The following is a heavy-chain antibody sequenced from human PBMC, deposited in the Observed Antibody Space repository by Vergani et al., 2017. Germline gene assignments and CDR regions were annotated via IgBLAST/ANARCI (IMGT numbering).Heavy chain of an antibody. CDR3: ARVATSLFNWNYAAFDI. Sequence: QVQLVESGGGLVKPGGSLRLSCAASGFTFSDYYMSWIRQAPGKGLEWVSYISSSSSYTNYADSVKGRFTISRDNAKNSLYLQMNSLRAEDTAVYYCARVATSLFNWNYAAFDIWGQGTMVTVSS. D-gene: IGHD1-7*01. CDR2: ISSSSSYT. J-gene: IGHJ3*02. CDR1: GFTFSDYY. V-gene: IGHV3-11*06.